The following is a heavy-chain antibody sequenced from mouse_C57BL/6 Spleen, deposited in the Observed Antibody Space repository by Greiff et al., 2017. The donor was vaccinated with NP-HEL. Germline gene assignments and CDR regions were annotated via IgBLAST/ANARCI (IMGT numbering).Heavy chain of an antibody. CDR3: ARDEEGPQYYDSSYYAMDY. Sequence: VKLLESGAELVKPGASVKLSCKASGYTFTEYTIHWVKQRSGQGLEWIGWFYPGSGSIKYNEKFKDKATLTADKSSSTVYMELSRLTSEDSAVLYCARDEEGPQYYDSSYYAMDYWGQGTSVTVSS. CDR2: FYPGSGSI. CDR1: GYTFTEYT. D-gene: IGHD1-1*01. J-gene: IGHJ4*01. V-gene: IGHV1-62-2*01.